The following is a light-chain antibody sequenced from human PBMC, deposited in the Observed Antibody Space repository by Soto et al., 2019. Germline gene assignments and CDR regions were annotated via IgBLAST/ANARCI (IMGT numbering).Light chain of an antibody. CDR2: AVS. V-gene: IGKV3-20*01. CDR1: QSVTSDY. Sequence: EIILMQSPGTLSLSPGERATLSCRASQSVTSDYLAWYQHKPGQAPRLLIYAVSTRAPGIPDRFSGSGSGTDFTLTISRLEPEDFAVYHCQHYGSKPMFIFGQGTKLEIK. J-gene: IGKJ2*01. CDR3: QHYGSKPMFI.